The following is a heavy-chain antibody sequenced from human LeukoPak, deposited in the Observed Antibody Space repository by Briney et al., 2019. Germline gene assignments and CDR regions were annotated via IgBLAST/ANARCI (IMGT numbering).Heavy chain of an antibody. Sequence: GGSLRLSCAASGFTFRSYWMHWVRQAPGKGLVWVSRINSDGSSIAYADSVKGRYTISRDNAKNTLYPQMSSLRAEDTAVYYCARDRVDFWSGYDAFDIWGQGTMVTVSS. CDR3: ARDRVDFWSGYDAFDI. CDR2: INSDGSSI. CDR1: GFTFRSYW. J-gene: IGHJ3*02. D-gene: IGHD3-3*01. V-gene: IGHV3-74*01.